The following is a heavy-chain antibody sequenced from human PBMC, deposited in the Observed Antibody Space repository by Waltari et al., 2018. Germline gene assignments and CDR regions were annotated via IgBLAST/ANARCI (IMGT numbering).Heavy chain of an antibody. CDR2: IYYSGTT. D-gene: IGHD6-13*01. V-gene: IGHV4-59*01. CDR3: ARAYSSTWYTYYFDY. Sequence: QVQLQESGPGPVKPSETLSPPCTVSGDSISPYYWNWIRQPPGKGLEWIGSIYYSGTTNYNPSLKSRVTISVDTSKSLFSLKLSSVTAADTAVYYCARAYSSTWYTYYFDYWGQGTLVTVSS. CDR1: GDSISPYY. J-gene: IGHJ4*02.